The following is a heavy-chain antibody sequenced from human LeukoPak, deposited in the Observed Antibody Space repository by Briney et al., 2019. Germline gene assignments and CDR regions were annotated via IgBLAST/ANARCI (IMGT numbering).Heavy chain of an antibody. V-gene: IGHV1-18*01. D-gene: IGHD3-22*01. CDR2: ISAYNGNT. CDR3: ARDKALYYDSSGYYYVEDY. Sequence: ASVKVSCKASGYTFTSYGISWVRQAPGQVLEWMGWISAYNGNTNYAQKLQGRVTMTTDTSTSTAYMELRSLRSDDTAVYYCARDKALYYDSSGYYYVEDYWGQGTLVTVSS. CDR1: GYTFTSYG. J-gene: IGHJ4*02.